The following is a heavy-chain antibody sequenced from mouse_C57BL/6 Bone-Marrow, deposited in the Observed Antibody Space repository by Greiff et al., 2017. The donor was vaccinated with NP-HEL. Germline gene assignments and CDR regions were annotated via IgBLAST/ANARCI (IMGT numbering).Heavy chain of an antibody. D-gene: IGHD1-2*01. CDR1: GYTFTEYT. V-gene: IGHV1-62-2*01. CDR3: ARHEPPHYYGGAMDY. J-gene: IGHJ4*01. Sequence: VKLMESGAELVKPGASVKLSCKASGYTFTEYTIHWVKQRSGQGLEWIGWFYPGSGSITYNEYFKDKATLTADKSSSTVYMELSRLTSEDSADDFWARHEPPHYYGGAMDYWGQGTSVTVSS. CDR2: FYPGSGSI.